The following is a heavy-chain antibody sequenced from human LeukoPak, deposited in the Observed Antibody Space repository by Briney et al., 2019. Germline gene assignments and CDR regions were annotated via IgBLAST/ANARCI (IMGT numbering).Heavy chain of an antibody. CDR1: GGPISSYY. CDR3: VRVRLTVVRGVNEANYFDY. V-gene: IGHV4-59*01. CDR2: IYYSGST. J-gene: IGHJ4*02. Sequence: SETLSLTCTVSGGPISSYYWSWIRQSPGKGLEWIGYIYYSGSTNYNPSLESRVSISVDTSKNQISLKLRSVTATDTAVYYCVRVRLTVVRGVNEANYFDYWGQGTLVTVSS. D-gene: IGHD3-10*01.